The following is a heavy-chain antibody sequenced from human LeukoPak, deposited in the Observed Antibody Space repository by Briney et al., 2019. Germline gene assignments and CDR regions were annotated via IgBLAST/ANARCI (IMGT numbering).Heavy chain of an antibody. Sequence: PGGSVKLSCAASGFSLNNYAMNWARQATGKGLEWVSAISASGGTTYNSDSVKDRFTISRDSAKNTLYLQINSLRAEDSAVYYCAKASSSWYSDFDYWGRGTLVTVSS. CDR3: AKASSSWYSDFDY. V-gene: IGHV3-23*01. CDR1: GFSLNNYA. CDR2: ISASGGTT. D-gene: IGHD6-13*01. J-gene: IGHJ4*02.